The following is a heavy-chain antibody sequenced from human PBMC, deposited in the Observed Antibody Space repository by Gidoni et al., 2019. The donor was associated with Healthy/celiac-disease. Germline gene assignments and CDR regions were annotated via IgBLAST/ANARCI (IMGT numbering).Heavy chain of an antibody. Sequence: QVQLQESGPGLVKPSETLSLTCTVSGGSISSQYWSWIRQPPGKGLEWIGYIYYSGSTNYNPSLKSRVTISVDTSKNQFSLKLSSVTAADTAVYYCAREILIPGTIAAAWGAFDIWGQGTMVTVSS. V-gene: IGHV4-59*11. CDR3: AREILIPGTIAAAWGAFDI. J-gene: IGHJ3*02. CDR2: IYYSGST. D-gene: IGHD6-13*01. CDR1: GGSISSQY.